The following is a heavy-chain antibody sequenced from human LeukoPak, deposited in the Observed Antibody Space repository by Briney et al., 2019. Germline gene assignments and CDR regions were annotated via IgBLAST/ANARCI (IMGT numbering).Heavy chain of an antibody. CDR3: ARGAYYYYYYMDV. J-gene: IGHJ6*03. CDR1: GGSISSYY. Sequence: PSETLSLTCTVSGGSISSYYWSWIRQPPGKGLEWIGYIYYSGSTNYNPSLTSRVTISVDTSKNQFSLKLSSVTAADTAVYYCARGAYYYYYYMDVWGKGTTVTVSS. CDR2: IYYSGST. V-gene: IGHV4-59*01.